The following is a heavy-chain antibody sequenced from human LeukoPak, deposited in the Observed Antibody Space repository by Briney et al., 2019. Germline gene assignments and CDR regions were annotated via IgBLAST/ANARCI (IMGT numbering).Heavy chain of an antibody. CDR1: GFTFSSYG. CDR2: ISSSSSTI. Sequence: GGSLRLSCAASGFTFSSYGMTWVRQAPGKGLEWVSYISSSSSTIYYADSVKGRFTISRDNAKNSLYLQLNSLRAEDTAVYYCARDARLYYYDSSPYHDYWGQRTLVTVSS. CDR3: ARDARLYYYDSSPYHDY. V-gene: IGHV3-48*01. D-gene: IGHD3-22*01. J-gene: IGHJ4*02.